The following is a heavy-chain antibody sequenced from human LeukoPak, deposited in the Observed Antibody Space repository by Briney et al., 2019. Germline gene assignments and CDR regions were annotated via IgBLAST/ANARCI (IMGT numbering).Heavy chain of an antibody. V-gene: IGHV3-23*01. D-gene: IGHD2-2*01. CDR1: GFTFSSYA. Sequence: GGSLRLSCAASGFTFSSYAMSWVRQAPGKGLEWVSAISGSGGSTYYADSVKGRFTISRDNSKNTLYLQMNSLRAEDTAVYYCAKAGRYCSSTSCCCWFDPWGQGTLATVSS. CDR2: ISGSGGST. CDR3: AKAGRYCSSTSCCCWFDP. J-gene: IGHJ5*02.